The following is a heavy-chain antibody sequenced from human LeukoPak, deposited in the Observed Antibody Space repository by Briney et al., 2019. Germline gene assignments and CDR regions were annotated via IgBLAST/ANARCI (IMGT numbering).Heavy chain of an antibody. CDR2: ISSSGSTI. D-gene: IGHD1-20*01. V-gene: IGHV3-11*04. J-gene: IGHJ5*02. CDR3: ASTYNWNPAYNWFDP. Sequence: GGSLRLSCAASGFTFSDYYMSWIRQAPGKGLEWVSYISSSGSTIYYADSVKGRFTISRDNAKNSLDLQMNSLRAEDTAVYYCASTYNWNPAYNWFDPWGQGTLVTVSS. CDR1: GFTFSDYY.